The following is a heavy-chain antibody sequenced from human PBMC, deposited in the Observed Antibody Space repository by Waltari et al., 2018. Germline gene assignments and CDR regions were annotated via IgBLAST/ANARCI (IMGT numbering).Heavy chain of an antibody. J-gene: IGHJ4*02. D-gene: IGHD2-15*01. CDR1: GGSISSSSYY. CDR2: IYYSGST. Sequence: QLQLQESGPGLVKPSETLSLTCTVSGGSISSSSYYWGWIRQPPGQGLEWIGRIYYSGSTYYNPSLKSRVTISVDTSKNQFSLKLSSVTAADTAVYYCARDGPVVVAATIDYFDYWGQGTLVTVSS. V-gene: IGHV4-39*07. CDR3: ARDGPVVVAATIDYFDY.